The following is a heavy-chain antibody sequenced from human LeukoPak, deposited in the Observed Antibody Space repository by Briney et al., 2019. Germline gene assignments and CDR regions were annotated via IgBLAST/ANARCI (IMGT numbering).Heavy chain of an antibody. V-gene: IGHV4-59*13. J-gene: IGHJ6*03. Sequence: SETLSLTCSVTGGSISIYYWSWIRQSPGKGLEWIGYIYDSGSTNYNPSLKSRVIISVDTSKNQFSLKLGSMTAADTAVYYCARDAPGGYYDSSGYSSYYYMDVWGKGTTVTVSS. CDR2: IYDSGST. D-gene: IGHD3-22*01. CDR3: ARDAPGGYYDSSGYSSYYYMDV. CDR1: GGSISIYY.